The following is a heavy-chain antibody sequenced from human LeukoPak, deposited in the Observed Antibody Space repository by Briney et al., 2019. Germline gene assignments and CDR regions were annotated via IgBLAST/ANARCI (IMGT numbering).Heavy chain of an antibody. Sequence: GGSLRLSCAASGFTFSSYAMSWVRQAPGKGLEWVSAISGSGGSTYYADSVKGRFTISRDNSKNTLYLQMNSLRAEDTAVYYCAKPHQPYSGGYSRSYYFDYWGQGTLVTVSS. CDR3: AKPHQPYSGGYSRSYYFDY. D-gene: IGHD1-26*01. V-gene: IGHV3-23*01. J-gene: IGHJ4*02. CDR2: ISGSGGST. CDR1: GFTFSSYA.